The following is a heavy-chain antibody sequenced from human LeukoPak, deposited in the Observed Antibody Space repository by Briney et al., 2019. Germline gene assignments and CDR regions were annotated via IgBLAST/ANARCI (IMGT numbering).Heavy chain of an antibody. CDR3: ARRGRYYYDSSGYYFYFDY. CDR1: GGSFSGYY. CDR2: INHSGST. J-gene: IGHJ4*02. V-gene: IGHV4-34*01. Sequence: PSETLSLTCAVYGGSFSGYYWSWIRQPPGKGLEWIGEINHSGSTNYNPSLKSRVTISVDTSKNQFSLKLSSVTAADTAVYYCARRGRYYYDSSGYYFYFDYWGQGTLVTASS. D-gene: IGHD3-22*01.